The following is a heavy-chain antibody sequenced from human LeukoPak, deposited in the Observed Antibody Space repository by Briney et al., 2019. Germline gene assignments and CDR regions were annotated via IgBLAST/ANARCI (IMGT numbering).Heavy chain of an antibody. CDR1: GFTFSSYA. Sequence: GGSLRLSCAASGFTFSSYAMHWVRQAPGKGLEWVAVISYDGSNKYYADSVKGRFTISRDNSKKTLYLQMNSLRAEDTAVYYCARGENYDFWSGFDYWGQGTLVTVSS. V-gene: IGHV3-30-3*01. CDR2: ISYDGSNK. D-gene: IGHD3-3*01. J-gene: IGHJ4*02. CDR3: ARGENYDFWSGFDY.